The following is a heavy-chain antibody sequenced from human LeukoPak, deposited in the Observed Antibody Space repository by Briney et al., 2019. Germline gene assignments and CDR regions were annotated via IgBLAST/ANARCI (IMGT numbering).Heavy chain of an antibody. CDR3: ARGLVDYDFWSGRRSGMDV. Sequence: ASVKVSCKAFGYTFTSYGISWVRQAPGQGLEWMGWISAYNGNTNYAQKLQGRVTMTTDTSTSTAYMELRSLRSDDTAVYYCARGLVDYDFWSGRRSGMDVWGQGTTVTVSS. CDR2: ISAYNGNT. D-gene: IGHD3-3*01. J-gene: IGHJ6*02. V-gene: IGHV1-18*01. CDR1: GYTFTSYG.